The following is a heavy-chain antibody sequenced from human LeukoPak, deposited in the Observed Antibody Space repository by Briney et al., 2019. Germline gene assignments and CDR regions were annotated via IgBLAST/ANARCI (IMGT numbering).Heavy chain of an antibody. V-gene: IGHV3-7*01. CDR3: ARDPLSSGTKAIAEYFQH. J-gene: IGHJ1*01. D-gene: IGHD6-19*01. Sequence: GGSLRLSCAASGFTFSDYYMSWIRQAPGKGLEWVANIKQDGSEKYYVDSVKGRFTISRDNAKNSLYLQMKSLRAEDTAVYYCARDPLSSGTKAIAEYFQHWGQGTLVTVSS. CDR2: IKQDGSEK. CDR1: GFTFSDYY.